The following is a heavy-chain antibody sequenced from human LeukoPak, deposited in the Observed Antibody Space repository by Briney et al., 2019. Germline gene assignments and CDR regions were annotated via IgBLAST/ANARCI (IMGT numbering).Heavy chain of an antibody. Sequence: PSETLSLTCAVYGGSFSGYYWSWIRQPPGKGLEWIGEINHSGSTNYNPSLKSRVTISVDTSKNQFSLKLSSVTAADTAVYYCATNRRYCSSTSCQNYYYYMDVWGKGTTVTVSS. CDR1: GGSFSGYY. CDR3: ATNRRYCSSTSCQNYYYYMDV. D-gene: IGHD2-2*01. V-gene: IGHV4-34*01. CDR2: INHSGST. J-gene: IGHJ6*03.